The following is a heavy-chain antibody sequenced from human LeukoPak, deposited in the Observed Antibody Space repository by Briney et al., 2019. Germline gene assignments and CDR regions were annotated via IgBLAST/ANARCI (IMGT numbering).Heavy chain of an antibody. Sequence: GGSLRLSCAASGFSFNTYNMTWVRQAPGKGLEWVSSITSSSSYIYYADSVKGRFTISRDNAKNSLYLQMNSLRAEDTAVYYCARAAVRGVIVDAFDLWGQGTMVTVSS. D-gene: IGHD3-10*01. V-gene: IGHV3-21*01. CDR1: GFSFNTYN. J-gene: IGHJ3*01. CDR2: ITSSSSYI. CDR3: ARAAVRGVIVDAFDL.